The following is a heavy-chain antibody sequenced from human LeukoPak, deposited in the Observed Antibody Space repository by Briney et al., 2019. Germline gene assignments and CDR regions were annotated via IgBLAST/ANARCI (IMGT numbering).Heavy chain of an antibody. D-gene: IGHD4-23*01. Sequence: SGTLTLTCAVSGGTIIVASYSWGWIPQPPGKGLEWIGYVYHTGRTYSNPSLKSRVIISVDRSKNQFSLNLSSVPAADTAVYYCARGYGDNSGAFDIWGQGTMVTVSS. CDR1: GGTIIVASYS. V-gene: IGHV4-30-2*01. CDR3: ARGYGDNSGAFDI. J-gene: IGHJ3*02. CDR2: VYHTGRT.